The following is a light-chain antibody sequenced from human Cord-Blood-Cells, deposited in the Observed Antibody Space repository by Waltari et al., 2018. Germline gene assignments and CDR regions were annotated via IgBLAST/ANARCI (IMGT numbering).Light chain of an antibody. Sequence: QSALTQPASVSGSPGQSITISCTGTSPDVGGYTHLSWYQQHPGKAPKLMIYDVLNRPAGVSNRFSGSKSGNTASLTISGLQAEDEADYYCSSYTSSSTLVFGGGTKLTVL. CDR2: DVL. V-gene: IGLV2-14*01. CDR1: SPDVGGYTH. CDR3: SSYTSSSTLV. J-gene: IGLJ2*01.